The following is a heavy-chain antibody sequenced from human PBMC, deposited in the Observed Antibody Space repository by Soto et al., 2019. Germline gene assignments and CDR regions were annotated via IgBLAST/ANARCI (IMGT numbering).Heavy chain of an antibody. D-gene: IGHD3-9*01. CDR2: IKQDGSEQ. CDR3: ASEGDYDLLTSGGMDV. CDR1: GFTFSSSW. Sequence: EVQLVESGGGLVQPWGSLRLSCAASGFTFSSSWMSWVRQAPGKGLEWVANIKQDGSEQYYVDSVKGRFTISRDNAKNSLYLQMNSLRAEDTAVYYCASEGDYDLLTSGGMDVGGQGTTVTVSS. J-gene: IGHJ6*02. V-gene: IGHV3-7*03.